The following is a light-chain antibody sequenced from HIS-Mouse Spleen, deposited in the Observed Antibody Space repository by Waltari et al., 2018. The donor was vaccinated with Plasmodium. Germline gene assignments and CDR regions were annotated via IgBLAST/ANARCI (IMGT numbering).Light chain of an antibody. J-gene: IGLJ3*02. CDR1: STAFGRYFL. V-gene: IGLV2-23*01. CDR3: CSYAGSSTLV. Sequence: QPALTQPAAVSASPRQSITISCSRTSTAFGRYFLVSWYQQHSGNAPQLMIYEGSKRPSGVSNRFSGSKSGNTASLTISGLQAEDEADYYCCSYAGSSTLVFGGGTKLTVL. CDR2: EGS.